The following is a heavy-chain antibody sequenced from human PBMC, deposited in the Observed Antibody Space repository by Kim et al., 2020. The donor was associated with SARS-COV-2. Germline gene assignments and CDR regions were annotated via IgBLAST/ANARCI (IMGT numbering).Heavy chain of an antibody. V-gene: IGHV4-31*02. CDR2: GST. CDR3: ARELLGAFDI. J-gene: IGHJ3*02. D-gene: IGHD3-10*01. Sequence: GSTSYTPSLKSRVTISVATSKNQFSLKLSSVTAADTAVYYCARELLGAFDIWGQGTMVTVSS.